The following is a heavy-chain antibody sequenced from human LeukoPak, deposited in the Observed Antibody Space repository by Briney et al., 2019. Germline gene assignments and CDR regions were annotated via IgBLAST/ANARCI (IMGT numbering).Heavy chain of an antibody. CDR3: ARAPYTSGWYRGDNDY. V-gene: IGHV3-48*01. CDR1: GFTFSIYS. Sequence: PGGSLRLSCAASGFTFSIYSMNWVRQAPGKELEWVSYISGSSGTRYYADSVKGRFTISRDNAKNSLYLQMNSLRAEDTAVYYCARAPYTSGWYRGDNDYWGQGTLVTVSS. CDR2: ISGSSGTR. J-gene: IGHJ4*02. D-gene: IGHD6-19*01.